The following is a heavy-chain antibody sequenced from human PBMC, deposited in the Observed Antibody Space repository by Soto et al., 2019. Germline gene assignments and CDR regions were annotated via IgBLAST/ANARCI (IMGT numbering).Heavy chain of an antibody. J-gene: IGHJ6*03. V-gene: IGHV3-33*01. CDR3: ARDQNDYGDFYYYYYMDV. Sequence: GGSLRLSCAASGFTFSSYGMHWVRQAPGKGLEWVAVIWYDGSNKYYADSVKGRFTISRDNSKNTLYLQMNSLRAEDTAVYYCARDQNDYGDFYYYYYMDVWGKGTTVTVSS. D-gene: IGHD4-17*01. CDR1: GFTFSSYG. CDR2: IWYDGSNK.